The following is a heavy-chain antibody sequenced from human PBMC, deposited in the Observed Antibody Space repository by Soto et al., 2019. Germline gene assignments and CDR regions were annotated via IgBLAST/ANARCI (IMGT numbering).Heavy chain of an antibody. V-gene: IGHV3-23*01. D-gene: IGHD3-22*01. CDR1: GFTFSSYA. J-gene: IGHJ6*02. CDR3: AKWDTMIVVVTSLMDV. Sequence: EVQLLESGGGLVQPGGSLRLSCAASGFTFSSYAMSWVRQAPGKGLEWVSAISGSGGSTYYADSVKGRFTISRDNSKNTLYLQMNSLRAEDTAVYYCAKWDTMIVVVTSLMDVWGQGTTVTVSS. CDR2: ISGSGGST.